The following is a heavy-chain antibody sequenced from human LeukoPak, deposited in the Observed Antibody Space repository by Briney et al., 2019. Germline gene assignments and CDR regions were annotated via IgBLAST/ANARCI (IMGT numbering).Heavy chain of an antibody. V-gene: IGHV1-69*04. CDR1: GGTFSSYA. J-gene: IGHJ4*02. CDR3: AREEYYYGSGGANTFDY. CDR2: IIPILGIA. D-gene: IGHD3-10*01. Sequence: SVKVSCKASGGTFSSYAISWVRQAPGQGLEWMGRIIPILGIANYAQKFQGRVTITADKSTSTAYMELSSLRSEDTAVYYCAREEYYYGSGGANTFDYWGQGTLVTVSS.